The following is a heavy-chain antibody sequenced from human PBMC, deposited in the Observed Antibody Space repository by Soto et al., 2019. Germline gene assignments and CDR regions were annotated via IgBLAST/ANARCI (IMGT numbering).Heavy chain of an antibody. CDR1: GFTFDDYA. CDR2: LSWNSGSI. D-gene: IGHD6-19*01. Sequence: EVQLVESGGGLLQPGRSLRLSCAASGFTFDDYAMHWVRQAPGKGLEWVSGLSWNSGSIGYADSVKGRFTISRDNAKNSLYLQMNSLRAEDTALYYCAKDRGLVLSFYFDYWGQGTLVTVSS. CDR3: AKDRGLVLSFYFDY. V-gene: IGHV3-9*01. J-gene: IGHJ4*02.